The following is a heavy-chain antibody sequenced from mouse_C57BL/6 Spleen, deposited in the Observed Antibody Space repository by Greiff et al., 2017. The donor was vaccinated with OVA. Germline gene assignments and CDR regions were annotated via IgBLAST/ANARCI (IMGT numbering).Heavy chain of an antibody. J-gene: IGHJ2*01. V-gene: IGHV3-6*01. CDR3: ARERDGDHFDY. D-gene: IGHD2-13*01. CDR2: IRYDGSN. CDR1: GYSITSGYY. Sequence: VQLQQSGPGLVKPSQSLSLTCSVTGYSITSGYYWNWIRQFPGNKLEWMGYIRYDGSNNYNPSLKNRISITRDTSKNQFYLKLNSVTTEDTATYYCARERDGDHFDYWGQGTTLTVSS.